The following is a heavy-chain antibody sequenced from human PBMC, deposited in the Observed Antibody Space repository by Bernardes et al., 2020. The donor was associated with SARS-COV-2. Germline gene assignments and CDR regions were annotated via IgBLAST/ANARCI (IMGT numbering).Heavy chain of an antibody. CDR1: GGTFNNYG. Sequence: SSAKVTCKASGGTFNNYGISWARQAPGQGLDWMGRISLIFGIANYAQNFQGKVMITADKSTTTAYLELSSLRSEDTAVYYCATVTTDTGGLDAFDIWGQGTMVTVSS. D-gene: IGHD1-1*01. CDR2: ISLIFGIA. J-gene: IGHJ3*02. V-gene: IGHV1-69*04. CDR3: ATVTTDTGGLDAFDI.